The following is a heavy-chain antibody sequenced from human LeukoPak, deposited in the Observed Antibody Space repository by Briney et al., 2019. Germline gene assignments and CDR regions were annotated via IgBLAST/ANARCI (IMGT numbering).Heavy chain of an antibody. J-gene: IGHJ5*02. CDR2: IYNSGST. V-gene: IGHV4-59*11. CDR1: GVSFANHY. Sequence: SETLSLTCSVSGVSFANHYWSWIRQPPGKGLEWIGDIYNSGSTNYNPSLKSRVTISVDTSKNEFSLKVSSATAADTAAYYCARVAGPFDPWGQGTLVTVSS. D-gene: IGHD6-19*01. CDR3: ARVAGPFDP.